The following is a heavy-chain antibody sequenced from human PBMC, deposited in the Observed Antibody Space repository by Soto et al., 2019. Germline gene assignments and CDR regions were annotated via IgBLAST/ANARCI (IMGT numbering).Heavy chain of an antibody. CDR2: ISGSVGST. CDR1: GFTFGSYA. J-gene: IGHJ4*02. D-gene: IGHD3-10*01. CDR3: AKTSGGTYTAVDY. Sequence: EVQLLESGGGLVQPGGSLRLSYAASGFTFGSYAMTWVRQAPGKGLEWVSTISGSVGSTYYADSVKGRFTISRDNSKNTLYLQMNSLRAEDTAVYYCAKTSGGTYTAVDYWGQGTLVTVSS. V-gene: IGHV3-23*01.